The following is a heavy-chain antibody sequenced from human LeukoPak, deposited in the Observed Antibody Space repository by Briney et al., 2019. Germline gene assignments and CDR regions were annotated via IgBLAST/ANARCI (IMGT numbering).Heavy chain of an antibody. Sequence: GASVKVSCKASGYTFTSYGINWVRQATGQGLEWMGWMNPNSGNTGYAQKFQGRVTMTRNTSISTAYMELSSLRSEDTAVYYCARGRDFWSGYPFDPWGQGTLVTVSS. D-gene: IGHD3-3*01. CDR3: ARGRDFWSGYPFDP. CDR2: MNPNSGNT. J-gene: IGHJ5*02. CDR1: GYTFTSYG. V-gene: IGHV1-8*01.